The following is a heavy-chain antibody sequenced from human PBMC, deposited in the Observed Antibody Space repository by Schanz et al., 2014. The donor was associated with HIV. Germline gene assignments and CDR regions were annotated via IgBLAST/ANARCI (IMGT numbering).Heavy chain of an antibody. CDR3: ARDRSAAVTASDY. CDR1: GYTFTRYY. CDR2: INTSTGNV. D-gene: IGHD6-13*01. V-gene: IGHV1-18*04. J-gene: IGHJ4*02. Sequence: QVQLVQSGAEVKKPGASVKVSCKASGYTFTRYYMHWVRQAPGQGLEWMGWINTSTGNVDYSQNFQARVALTTDTSTRTVYMELRSLRSDDTAVYYCARDRSAAVTASDYWGQGTLVTVSS.